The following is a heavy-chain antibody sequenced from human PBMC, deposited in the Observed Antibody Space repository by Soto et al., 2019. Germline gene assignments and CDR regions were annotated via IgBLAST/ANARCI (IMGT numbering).Heavy chain of an antibody. V-gene: IGHV3-15*05. CDR1: GFTFSNAW. CDR3: TTGLCGS. Sequence: EVQLVESGGGLVKPGEPLRLSCAASGFTFSNAWMSWVRQAPGKGLEWVGRIKSKTNAGATDYAAPVKGRFTISRDDSNNTLYLQMNSLKIEDTAVYYCTTGLCGSWGQGTLVTVSS. CDR2: IKSKTNAGAT. J-gene: IGHJ5*02.